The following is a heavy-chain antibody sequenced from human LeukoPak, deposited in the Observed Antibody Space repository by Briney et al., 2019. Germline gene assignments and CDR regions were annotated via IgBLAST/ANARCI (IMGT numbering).Heavy chain of an antibody. Sequence: GGSLRLSCAASGFTFSSYSMNWVRQAPGKGLEWVSSISSSSSYIYYADSVKGRFTISRDNAKNSLYLQMNNLRAEDTAVYYCASKDFWSGYRHWGQGTLVTVSS. CDR2: ISSSSSYI. D-gene: IGHD3-3*01. J-gene: IGHJ4*02. CDR3: ASKDFWSGYRH. CDR1: GFTFSSYS. V-gene: IGHV3-21*01.